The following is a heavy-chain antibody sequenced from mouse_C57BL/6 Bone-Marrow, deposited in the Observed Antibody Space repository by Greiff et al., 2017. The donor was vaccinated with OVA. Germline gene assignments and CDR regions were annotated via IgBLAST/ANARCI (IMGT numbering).Heavy chain of an antibody. J-gene: IGHJ4*01. CDR2: IYPGSGNT. V-gene: IGHV1-76*01. Sequence: VQGVESGAELVRPGASVKLSCKASGYTFTDYYINWVKQRPGQGLEWIARIYPGSGNTYYNEKFKGKATLTAEKSSSTAYMQLSSLTSEDSAVYFCARSPGKAYAMDYWGQGTSVTVSS. CDR3: ARSPGKAYAMDY. D-gene: IGHD4-1*01. CDR1: GYTFTDYY.